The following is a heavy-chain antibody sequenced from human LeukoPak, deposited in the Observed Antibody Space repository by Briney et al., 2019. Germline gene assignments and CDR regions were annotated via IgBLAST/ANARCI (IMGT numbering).Heavy chain of an antibody. Sequence: PGGSLRLSCAASGFXVSSSYMSWVRQAPGKGLEWVSVIYSGGTTYYAESVKGRFTISRDNSKNTLYLQMNSLRAEDTGVYYCARDLGQPHISWGQGTLVTVSS. J-gene: IGHJ5*02. V-gene: IGHV3-66*01. D-gene: IGHD2-2*01. CDR3: ARDLGQPHIS. CDR2: IYSGGTT. CDR1: GFXVSSSY.